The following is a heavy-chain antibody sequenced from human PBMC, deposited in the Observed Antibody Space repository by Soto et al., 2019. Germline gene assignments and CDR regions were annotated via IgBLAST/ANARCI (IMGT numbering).Heavy chain of an antibody. Sequence: GASVKVSCKASGYTFTSYAMHWVRQAPGQRLEWMGWINAGNGNTKYSQKFQGRVTITRDTSASTAYMELSSLRSEDTAVYYCARGANVLRFLEWLSPGRYWGQGTLVTVSS. CDR3: ARGANVLRFLEWLSPGRY. V-gene: IGHV1-3*01. J-gene: IGHJ4*02. CDR2: INAGNGNT. D-gene: IGHD3-3*01. CDR1: GYTFTSYA.